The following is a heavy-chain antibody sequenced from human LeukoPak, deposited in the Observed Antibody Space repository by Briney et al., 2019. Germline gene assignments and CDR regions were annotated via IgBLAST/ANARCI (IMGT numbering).Heavy chain of an antibody. CDR3: VRDLDWGAFDV. Sequence: GGSLRLSCAASEFPFSTHGMNWVRQAPGEGLEWVSGVSPSGDITYYADSVMGRFTISRDNRKSTVSLQMNSLRAEDTALYYCVRDLDWGAFDVWGQGTMVTVSS. D-gene: IGHD3/OR15-3a*01. V-gene: IGHV3-23*01. CDR1: EFPFSTHG. CDR2: VSPSGDIT. J-gene: IGHJ3*01.